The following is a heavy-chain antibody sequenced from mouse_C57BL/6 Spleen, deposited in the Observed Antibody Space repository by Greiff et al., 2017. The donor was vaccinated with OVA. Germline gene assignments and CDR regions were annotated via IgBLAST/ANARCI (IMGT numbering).Heavy chain of an antibody. D-gene: IGHD1-1*01. CDR1: GFNIKDYY. V-gene: IGHV14-2*01. J-gene: IGHJ2*01. CDR2: IDPEDGET. CDR3: ARKGYGSSFDY. Sequence: EVQLQQSGAELVKPGASVKLSCTASGFNIKDYYMHWVKQRTEQGLEWIGRIDPEDGETKYDPKFQGKATITADTSANTAYLQLSSLTSEDTAVYYCARKGYGSSFDYWGQGTTLTVSS.